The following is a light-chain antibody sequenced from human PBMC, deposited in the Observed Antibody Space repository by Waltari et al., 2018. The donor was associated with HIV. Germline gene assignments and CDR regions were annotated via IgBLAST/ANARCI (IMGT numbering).Light chain of an antibody. J-gene: IGKJ1*01. CDR1: QGIGNN. CDR3: QQSNSAPRT. Sequence: QMTQFLSCLSASVGDSGTFTCRASQGIGNNLVWYQQKPGKAPKLLIYSTSNLQNGVPARFSGTGSGTDFTRTSSSLQREDFAIYRCQQSNSAPRTFGQGTKVETK. V-gene: IGKV1-39*01. CDR2: STS.